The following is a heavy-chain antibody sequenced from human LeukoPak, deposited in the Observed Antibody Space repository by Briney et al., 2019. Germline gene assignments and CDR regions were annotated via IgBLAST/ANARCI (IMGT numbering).Heavy chain of an antibody. CDR1: GFTFSSYW. CDR3: ARAPSEIGGYCPEYFRH. D-gene: IGHD2-21*01. V-gene: IGHV3-74*01. J-gene: IGHJ1*01. Sequence: PGGSLRLSCAASGFTFSSYWMHWVRQAPGKGLVWVSRINSDGSTRYADSVQGRFTISRDNAKNTVSLQMNSLRAEDTGVYYCARAPSEIGGYCPEYFRHWGQGTLVTVSP. CDR2: INSDGST.